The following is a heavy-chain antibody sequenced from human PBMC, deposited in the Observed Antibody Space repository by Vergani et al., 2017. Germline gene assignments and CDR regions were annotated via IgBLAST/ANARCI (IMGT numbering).Heavy chain of an antibody. CDR2: IYYSGRA. CDR3: ASETHVEMATSSWFDP. Sequence: QVQLQESGPGLVKPSETLSLTCTVSGGSVSSGSYYWSWIRQPPGKGLEWIGYIYYSGRAKYNPSLKSRVTISVDTSKNQFSLKLSSVTAADTAVYYCASETHVEMATSSWFDPWGQGTLVTVSS. V-gene: IGHV4-61*01. CDR1: GGSVSSGSYY. J-gene: IGHJ5*02. D-gene: IGHD5-24*01.